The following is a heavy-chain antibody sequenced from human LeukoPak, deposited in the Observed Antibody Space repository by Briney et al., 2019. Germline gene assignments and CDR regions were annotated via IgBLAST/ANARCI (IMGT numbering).Heavy chain of an antibody. CDR2: IIPIFGTA. V-gene: IGHV1-69*05. CDR3: ARDPGIAVAGTDVFDY. J-gene: IGHJ4*02. Sequence: ASVKVSCKASGGTFSSYAISWVRQAPGQGLEWMGGIIPIFGTANYAQKFQGRVTITTDESTSTAYMELSSLRSEDTAVYYCARDPGIAVAGTDVFDYWGQGTLVTVYS. D-gene: IGHD6-19*01. CDR1: GGTFSSYA.